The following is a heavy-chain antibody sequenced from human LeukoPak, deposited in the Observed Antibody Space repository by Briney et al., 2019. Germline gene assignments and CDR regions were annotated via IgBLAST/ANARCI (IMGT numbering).Heavy chain of an antibody. CDR1: GGSISSYY. V-gene: IGHV4-4*07. Sequence: PSETLSLTCTVSGGSISSYYWSWIRQPAGKGLEWIGRIYTSGSTNYNPSLKSRVTMSVDTSKNQLSLKLSSVTAADTAVYYCARDLFGDLRSDDAFDIWGQGTMVTVSS. CDR3: ARDLFGDLRSDDAFDI. J-gene: IGHJ3*02. D-gene: IGHD4-17*01. CDR2: IYTSGST.